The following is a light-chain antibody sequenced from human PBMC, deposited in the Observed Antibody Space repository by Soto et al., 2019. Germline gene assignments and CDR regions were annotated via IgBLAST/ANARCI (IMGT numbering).Light chain of an antibody. V-gene: IGKV3-11*01. CDR1: QSVSSY. CDR2: EAS. CDR3: QQRNSWPIT. J-gene: IGKJ5*01. Sequence: EIVLTQSPATLSLSPGERATLSCRASQSVSSYLAWYQQKRGQAPRLLIYEASNRATGIPARFSGSGSGTDFTLTISSLEPEDFAVYYCQQRNSWPITFGQGTRLEIK.